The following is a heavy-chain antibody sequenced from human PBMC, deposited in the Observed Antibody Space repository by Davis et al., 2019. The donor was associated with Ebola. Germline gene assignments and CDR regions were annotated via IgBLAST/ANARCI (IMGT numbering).Heavy chain of an antibody. V-gene: IGHV3-49*03. D-gene: IGHD2-2*01. CDR3: TRALGHIVVVPAAMGY. J-gene: IGHJ4*02. CDR2: IRSKAYGGTT. Sequence: GESLKISCTASGITFGDYAMSWFRQAPGKGLEWVGFIRSKAYGGTTEYAASVKGRFTISRHDSKSIAYLQMNSLKTEDTAVYYCTRALGHIVVVPAAMGYWGQGTLVTVSS. CDR1: GITFGDYA.